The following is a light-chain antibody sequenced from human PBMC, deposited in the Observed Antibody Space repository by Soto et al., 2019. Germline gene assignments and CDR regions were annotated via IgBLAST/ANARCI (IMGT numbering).Light chain of an antibody. J-gene: IGKJ1*01. Sequence: DNQMTQSPPALSASVGDRVTITCRASESVHKWLAWYQQKAGKAPKVLIYDASTLETGVPSRFSGSGSGTEFALTISSLQPNDSATYFCQQYHGSSLTFAQGTKVEI. CDR2: DAS. CDR1: ESVHKW. CDR3: QQYHGSSLT. V-gene: IGKV1-5*01.